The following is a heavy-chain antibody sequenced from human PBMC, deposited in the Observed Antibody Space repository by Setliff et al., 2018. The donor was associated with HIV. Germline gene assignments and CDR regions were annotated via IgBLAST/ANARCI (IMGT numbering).Heavy chain of an antibody. CDR1: GYSFTNFW. V-gene: IGHV5-51*01. J-gene: IGHJ4*02. D-gene: IGHD1-20*01. Sequence: GESLKISCKGYGYSFTNFWIGWVRHRPGKGLEWMAIVYPPDSETVYSPSFQGQVTISVDNSISTTFLQWSSLRASDTAIYFCVRHITNPRWAYFDYWGQGTPVTVSS. CDR3: VRHITNPRWAYFDY. CDR2: VYPPDSET.